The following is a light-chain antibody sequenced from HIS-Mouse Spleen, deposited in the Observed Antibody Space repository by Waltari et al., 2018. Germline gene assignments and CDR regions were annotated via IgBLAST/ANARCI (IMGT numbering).Light chain of an antibody. Sequence: QSALTQPASVSGSPGQSITISCTGTSSDVGGSNYASWYQQHPGKAPKLMIYDVSNRPSGVSNRFSGSKSGNTASLTISGLQAEDEADYYCSSYTSSSTLNWVFGGGTKLTVL. V-gene: IGLV2-14*03. CDR1: SSDVGGSNY. J-gene: IGLJ3*02. CDR3: SSYTSSSTLNWV. CDR2: DVS.